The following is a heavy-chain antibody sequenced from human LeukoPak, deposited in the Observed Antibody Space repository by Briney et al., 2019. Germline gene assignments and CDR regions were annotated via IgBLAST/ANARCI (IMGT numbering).Heavy chain of an antibody. CDR1: GCTFTGYY. D-gene: IGHD2-2*01. CDR2: INPNSGGT. V-gene: IGHV1-2*02. CDR3: ARRLPDYCSSTSCHNYYYYYYMDV. Sequence: ASVKVSCKASGCTFTGYYMHWVRQAPGQGLEWMGWINPNSGGTNYAQKFQGRVTMTRDTSISTAYMELSRLRSDDTAVYYCARRLPDYCSSTSCHNYYYYYYMDVWGKGTTVTVSS. J-gene: IGHJ6*03.